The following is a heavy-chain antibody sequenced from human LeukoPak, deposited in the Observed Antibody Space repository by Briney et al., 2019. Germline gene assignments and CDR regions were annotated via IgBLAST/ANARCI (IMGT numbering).Heavy chain of an antibody. J-gene: IGHJ4*02. V-gene: IGHV4-59*12. D-gene: IGHD6-13*01. Sequence: SETLSLTCTVPGASLSGYFWSWIRQSPGKGLEWIGYIYYSGDTNYNPSLKSRVTISVDTSKNQFSLKLRSVTAADTAMYYCAKSSSSRIFDYWGQGTLVTVSS. CDR1: GASLSGYF. CDR3: AKSSSSRIFDY. CDR2: IYYSGDT.